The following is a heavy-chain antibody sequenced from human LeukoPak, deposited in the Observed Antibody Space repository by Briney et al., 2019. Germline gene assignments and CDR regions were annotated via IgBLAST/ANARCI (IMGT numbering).Heavy chain of an antibody. V-gene: IGHV3-7*05. Sequence: GGSLRLSCVASGFTFSSYWMSWVRQAPGKGLEWVANIKQDGSEKYYVDSVKGRFTISRDNAKNSLYLQMNSLRAEDTAVYHCATYCGGDCYSPHDAFDIWGQGTMVTVSS. CDR1: GFTFSSYW. CDR2: IKQDGSEK. J-gene: IGHJ3*02. CDR3: ATYCGGDCYSPHDAFDI. D-gene: IGHD2-21*02.